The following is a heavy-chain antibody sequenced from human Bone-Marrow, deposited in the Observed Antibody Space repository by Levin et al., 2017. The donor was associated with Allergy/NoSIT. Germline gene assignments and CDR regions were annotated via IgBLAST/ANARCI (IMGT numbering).Heavy chain of an antibody. CDR3: ARSSGKLAVAGADY. J-gene: IGHJ4*02. V-gene: IGHV1-3*01. CDR2: INAGNGNT. CDR1: GYTFTSYA. Sequence: ASVKVSCKASGYTFTSYAMHWVRQAPGQRLEWMGWINAGNGNTKYSQKFQGRVTITRDTSASTAYMELSSLRSEDTAVYYCARSSGKLAVAGADYWGQGTLVTVSS. D-gene: IGHD6-19*01.